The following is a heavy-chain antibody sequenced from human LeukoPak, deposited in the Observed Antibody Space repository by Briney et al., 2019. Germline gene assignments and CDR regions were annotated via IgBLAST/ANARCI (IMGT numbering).Heavy chain of an antibody. CDR2: GYYSGTT. CDR3: AREGDPGSGYNYGNWLDP. V-gene: IGHV4-61*01. J-gene: IGHJ5*02. D-gene: IGHD5-24*01. CDR1: GYSISSGYY. Sequence: SETLSLTCTVSGYSISSGYYWSWIRQPPGKGLEWIGYGYYSGTTNYNPSFKSRVTISLDTSKSQFSLKLRFVTTTDTAVYYCAREGDPGSGYNYGNWLDPWGQGTLVTVSS.